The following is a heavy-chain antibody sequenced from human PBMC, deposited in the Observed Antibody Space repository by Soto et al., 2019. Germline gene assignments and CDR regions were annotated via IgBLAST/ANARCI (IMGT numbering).Heavy chain of an antibody. J-gene: IGHJ6*02. V-gene: IGHV1-18*01. Sequence: ASVKVSCKASGYTFTSYGISWVRQAPGQGLEWMGWISAYNGNTNYAQKLQGRVTMTTDTSTSTAYMELRSLRSDDTAVYYCARVRRPGYSSSWYQVGYYYYGMDVWGQGTTVTVSS. CDR3: ARVRRPGYSSSWYQVGYYYYGMDV. CDR1: GYTFTSYG. CDR2: ISAYNGNT. D-gene: IGHD6-13*01.